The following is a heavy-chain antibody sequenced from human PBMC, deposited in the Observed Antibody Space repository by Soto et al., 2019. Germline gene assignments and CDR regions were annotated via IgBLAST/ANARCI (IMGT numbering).Heavy chain of an antibody. J-gene: IGHJ5*02. CDR2: ISGSGGST. V-gene: IGHV3-23*01. CDR1: GFTFSSYA. Sequence: PGGSLRLSCAASGFTFSSYAMIWVRQAPGKGLEWVSAISGSGGSTYYADSVKGRFTISRDNSKNTLYLQMNSLRAEDTAVYYCAKDNFYDSSGYYHWGQGTLVTVSS. D-gene: IGHD3-22*01. CDR3: AKDNFYDSSGYYH.